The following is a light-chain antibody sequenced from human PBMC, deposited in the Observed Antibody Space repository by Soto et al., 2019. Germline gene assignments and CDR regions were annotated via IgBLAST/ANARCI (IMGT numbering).Light chain of an antibody. CDR3: EQYGSSPT. CDR2: GAS. V-gene: IGKV3-20*01. J-gene: IGKJ1*01. Sequence: EIVLTQSPGTLSLSPGERATLSCRASQSVSSSYSAWYQQKPGQAPRPLIYGASSRATGIPDRFSGSGSGTNFTPTISRLEPEDFAEYYCEQYGSSPTFGQGTKVDIK. CDR1: QSVSSSY.